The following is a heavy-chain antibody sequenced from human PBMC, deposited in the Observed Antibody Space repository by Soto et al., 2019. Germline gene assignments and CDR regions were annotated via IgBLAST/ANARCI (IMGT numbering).Heavy chain of an antibody. J-gene: IGHJ4*02. CDR1: GCTFSSYY. D-gene: IGHD3-10*01. CDR3: ARSGLVDY. V-gene: IGHV1-46*01. CDR2: INPSGDST. Sequence: QVQLVQSGAEVKKPGASVKVSCKASGCTFSSYYMNWVRQAPGQGLEWMGIINPSGDSTSYAQKFQGRVTMTRDTSTSTVYMELSSLRSEDTAVYYCARSGLVDYWGQGTLVTVSS.